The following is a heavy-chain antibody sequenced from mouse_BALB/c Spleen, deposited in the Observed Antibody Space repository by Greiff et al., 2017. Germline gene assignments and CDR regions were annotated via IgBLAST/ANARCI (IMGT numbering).Heavy chain of an antibody. Sequence: EVQRVESGGGLVQPGGSRKLSCAASGFTFSSYAMSWVRQTPEKRLEWVASISSGGSTYYPDSVKGRFTISRDNARNILYLQMSSLRSEDTAMYYCARGGRRDAMDYWGQGTSVTVSS. CDR2: ISSGGST. D-gene: IGHD2-12*01. V-gene: IGHV5-6-5*01. J-gene: IGHJ4*01. CDR1: GFTFSSYA. CDR3: ARGGRRDAMDY.